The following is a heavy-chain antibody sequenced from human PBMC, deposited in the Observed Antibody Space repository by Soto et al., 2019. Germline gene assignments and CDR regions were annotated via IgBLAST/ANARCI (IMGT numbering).Heavy chain of an antibody. V-gene: IGHV3-23*01. CDR1: GFNFKKFA. Sequence: EVQLLESGGGVVQPGGSLRLSCEASGFNFKKFAMGWVRQAPGEGLEWVSGISCCGGSTFYADSVKGRFSLARDDSQNTLSLQLNSLRVEDTAHYYCAKADGEQWLIPHLDNWGQGTQVTVS. J-gene: IGHJ1*01. CDR3: AKADGEQWLIPHLDN. D-gene: IGHD6-19*01. CDR2: ISCCGGST.